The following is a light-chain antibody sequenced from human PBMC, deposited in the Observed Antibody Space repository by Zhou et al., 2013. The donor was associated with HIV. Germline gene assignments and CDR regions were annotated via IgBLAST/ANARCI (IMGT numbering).Light chain of an antibody. Sequence: DIVMTQSPDSLAVSLGERATINCKSSQSVLYSPNNKNYLAWYQQKSGQPPKVLIYWASTRESGVPDRFSGSGSGTDFTLTISSLQAEDVAVYYCQQYYDTPWTFGQGTKVEIK. J-gene: IGKJ1*01. CDR1: QSVLYSPNNKNY. CDR2: WAS. V-gene: IGKV4-1*01. CDR3: QQYYDTPWT.